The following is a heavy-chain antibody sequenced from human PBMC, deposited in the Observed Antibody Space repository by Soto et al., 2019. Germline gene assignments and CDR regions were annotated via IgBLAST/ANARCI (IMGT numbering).Heavy chain of an antibody. J-gene: IGHJ5*02. CDR1: GYTFTSYG. CDR2: ISTYNGNT. CDR3: ARDPSRDSGIYGKFNRFDT. V-gene: IGHV1-18*04. D-gene: IGHD1-26*01. Sequence: QVQLVQSGDEVKKPGASVKVSCKASGYTFTSYGISWVRQVPGQGLEWVGWISTYNGNTNYAQKLHGRVTMTTDTTTSTAYMELRSLRSDDTAVYYWARDPSRDSGIYGKFNRFDTWGQGTLVTVSS.